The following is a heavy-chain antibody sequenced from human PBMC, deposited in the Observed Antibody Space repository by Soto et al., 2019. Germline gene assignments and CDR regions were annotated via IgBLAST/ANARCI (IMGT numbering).Heavy chain of an antibody. J-gene: IGHJ4*02. D-gene: IGHD3-22*01. CDR3: ARDRVYYYDNSGYYNFDY. V-gene: IGHV3-30-3*01. CDR1: GFTFSNYA. CDR2: VSYDGSKQ. Sequence: QVQLVESGGGVVQPGRSLRVSCAASGFTFSNYAMHWVRQVPGKGLEWVAVVSYDGSKQFYADSVEGRFTFFRDSSKSTLYLHMDNLRDEDTAVYYCARDRVYYYDNSGYYNFDYWGQGTLVTVSS.